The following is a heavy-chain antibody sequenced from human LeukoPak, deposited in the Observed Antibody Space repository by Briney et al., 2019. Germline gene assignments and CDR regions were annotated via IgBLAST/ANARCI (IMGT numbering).Heavy chain of an antibody. CDR3: ARVTLYSSSWYPSLAFDY. Sequence: ASVKVSCKASGYTFTSYAMHWVRQAPGQRLEWMGWINAGNGNTKYSQKFQGRVTITRDTSASTAYMELSRLRSEDTAVYYCARVTLYSSSWYPSLAFDYWGQGTLVTVSS. D-gene: IGHD6-13*01. V-gene: IGHV1-3*01. CDR1: GYTFTSYA. CDR2: INAGNGNT. J-gene: IGHJ4*02.